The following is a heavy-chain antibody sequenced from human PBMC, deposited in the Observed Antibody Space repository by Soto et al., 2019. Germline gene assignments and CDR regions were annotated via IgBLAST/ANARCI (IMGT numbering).Heavy chain of an antibody. D-gene: IGHD1-26*01. CDR1: GFTFSNAW. CDR2: IKSKTDGGTT. J-gene: IGHJ6*02. Sequence: PGGSLRLSCAASGFTFSNAWMSWVRQAPGKGLEWVGRIKSKTDGGTTDYAAPVKGRFTISRDDSKNTLYLQMNSLKTEDTAVYYCTRNRPGAEYYYGMDVWGQGTTVTVSS. CDR3: TRNRPGAEYYYGMDV. V-gene: IGHV3-15*01.